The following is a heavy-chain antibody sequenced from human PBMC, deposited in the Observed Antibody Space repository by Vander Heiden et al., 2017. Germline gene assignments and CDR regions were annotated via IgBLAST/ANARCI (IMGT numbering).Heavy chain of an antibody. CDR2: INKYGIGT. D-gene: IGHD4-17*01. J-gene: IGHJ4*02. CDR1: GFTFSNFW. V-gene: IGHV3-74*01. Sequence: EVQLVESGGGLVQPGGSLRLSCAASGFTFSNFWMHWVRQAPGKGLVWVSRINKYGIGTTYADSVKGRFTISRDNAKNTVYLQMNSLRAEDTAVYYCVREYDDYEGDYWGQGTLVTVSS. CDR3: VREYDDYEGDY.